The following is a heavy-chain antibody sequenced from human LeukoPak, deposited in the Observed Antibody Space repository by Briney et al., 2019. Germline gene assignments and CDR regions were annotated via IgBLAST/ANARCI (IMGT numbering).Heavy chain of an antibody. CDR2: ISGSGGST. J-gene: IGHJ4*02. Sequence: PGGSLRLSCAASGFTFSSYAMSWVRQAPGKGLEWVSAISGSGGSTYYADSVKGRFTIPRDNSKNTLYLQMNSLRAEDTAVYYCARPTSEGWYRYWGQGTLVTVSS. V-gene: IGHV3-23*01. CDR1: GFTFSSYA. D-gene: IGHD6-19*01. CDR3: ARPTSEGWYRY.